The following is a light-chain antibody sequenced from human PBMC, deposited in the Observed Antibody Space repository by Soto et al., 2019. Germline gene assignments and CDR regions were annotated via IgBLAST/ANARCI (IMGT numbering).Light chain of an antibody. CDR3: QKYYSSPWT. Sequence: DIVMTQSPDSLAVSLGERATINCKSSQSVLYSSNNKNYLAWYQQKSGQPPKLLIYWASTRESGVHDRFSGSGSGTDFTLTLSSQEADDGAVYYCQKYYSSPWTFGQGTKVEIK. CDR1: QSVLYSSNNKNY. CDR2: WAS. J-gene: IGKJ1*01. V-gene: IGKV4-1*01.